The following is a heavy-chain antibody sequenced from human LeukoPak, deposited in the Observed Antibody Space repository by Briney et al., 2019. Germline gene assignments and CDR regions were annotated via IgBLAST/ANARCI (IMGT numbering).Heavy chain of an antibody. Sequence: SETLSLTCAVYGGSFSGYYWSWIRQPPGKGLEWIGEINHSGSTNYNPSLKSRVTISVDTSKNQFSLKLSSVTAADTAVYYCARGDYDILTGYPYLPDYWGQGTLVTVSS. CDR3: ARGDYDILTGYPYLPDY. V-gene: IGHV4-34*01. CDR1: GGSFSGYY. CDR2: INHSGST. J-gene: IGHJ4*02. D-gene: IGHD3-9*01.